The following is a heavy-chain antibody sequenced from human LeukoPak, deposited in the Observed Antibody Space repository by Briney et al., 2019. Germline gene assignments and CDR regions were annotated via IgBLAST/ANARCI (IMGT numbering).Heavy chain of an antibody. CDR2: IYYSGST. D-gene: IGHD2-15*01. CDR3: ARHMAHCSGGSCYSHYYYGMDV. J-gene: IGHJ6*02. V-gene: IGHV4-39*01. Sequence: SETLSLTCTVSGGSISSSSYYWGWIRQPPGKGLEWIGSIYYSGSTYYNPSLKSRVTISVDTSKNQFSLKLSSVTAADTAVYYCARHMAHCSGGSCYSHYYYGMDVWGQGTTVTVSS. CDR1: GGSISSSSYY.